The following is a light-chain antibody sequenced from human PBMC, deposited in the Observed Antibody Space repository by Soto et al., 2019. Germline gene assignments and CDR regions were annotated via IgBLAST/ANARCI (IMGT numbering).Light chain of an antibody. J-gene: IGKJ4*01. CDR2: DAS. Sequence: EIVLTQSPATLSLSPGEMATLSCRASQSVSSYLAWYQQKPGQAPRLLIYDASNRATGIPARFRGSGSGTNFTLTIASLEPDDFAVYYCQQRSNWPYLTFGGGTKVDIK. CDR3: QQRSNWPYLT. V-gene: IGKV3-11*01. CDR1: QSVSSY.